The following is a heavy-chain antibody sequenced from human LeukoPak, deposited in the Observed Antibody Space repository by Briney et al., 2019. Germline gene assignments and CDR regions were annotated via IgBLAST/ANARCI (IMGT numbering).Heavy chain of an antibody. D-gene: IGHD6-13*01. Sequence: PGGSLRLSCAASGFTFSNFVMSWVRQAPGKGLEWVSYIDGGGGSTNYADSVKGRFTISRDNSENTLYLQMNSLRAEDTAIYYCAKENWYLYNNNWYKTWFDPWGQGTLVTVSS. CDR1: GFTFSNFV. CDR3: AKENWYLYNNNWYKTWFDP. J-gene: IGHJ5*02. CDR2: IDGGGGST. V-gene: IGHV3-23*01.